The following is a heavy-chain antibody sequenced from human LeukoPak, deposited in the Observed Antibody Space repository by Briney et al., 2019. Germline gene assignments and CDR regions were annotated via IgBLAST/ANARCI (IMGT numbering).Heavy chain of an antibody. Sequence: GSLRLSCAASGFTFSDYEMNWVRQAPGKGLEWIGEINHSGSTNYNPSLKSRVTISVDASKNQFSLKMSSVTAADTAVYYCASLVNTGGFDYWGQGTLVTVSS. V-gene: IGHV4-34*01. D-gene: IGHD2-8*02. CDR1: GFTFSDYE. CDR3: ASLVNTGGFDY. J-gene: IGHJ4*02. CDR2: INHSGST.